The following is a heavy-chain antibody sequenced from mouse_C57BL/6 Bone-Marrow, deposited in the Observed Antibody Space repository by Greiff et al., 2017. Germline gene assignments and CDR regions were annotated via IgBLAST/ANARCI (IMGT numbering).Heavy chain of an antibody. V-gene: IGHV3-6*01. CDR1: GYSITSGYY. Sequence: EVKLQESGPGLVKPSPSLSLTCSVTGYSITSGYYWNWIRQFPGNKLEWMGYISYDGSNNYNPSLINRISITRDPSKNQFFLKLNSVTTEDTATYYCARGHYYGSSFHYYAMDYWGQGTSVTVSS. CDR2: ISYDGSN. D-gene: IGHD1-1*01. CDR3: ARGHYYGSSFHYYAMDY. J-gene: IGHJ4*01.